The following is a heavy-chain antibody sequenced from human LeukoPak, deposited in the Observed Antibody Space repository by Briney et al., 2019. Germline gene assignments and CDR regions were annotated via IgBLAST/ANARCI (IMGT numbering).Heavy chain of an antibody. CDR3: ARILNYNYCSGGSCYSGPFDY. V-gene: IGHV3-66*01. CDR1: GFTFSSYG. D-gene: IGHD2-15*01. CDR2: IYSGGST. Sequence: GGSLRLSCAASGFTFSSYGMSWVRQAPGKGLEWVSVIYSGGSTYYADSVKGRFTVSRDNAKNALFLHMNSMRAEDTAVYYCARILNYNYCSGGSCYSGPFDYWGQGTLVTVSS. J-gene: IGHJ4*02.